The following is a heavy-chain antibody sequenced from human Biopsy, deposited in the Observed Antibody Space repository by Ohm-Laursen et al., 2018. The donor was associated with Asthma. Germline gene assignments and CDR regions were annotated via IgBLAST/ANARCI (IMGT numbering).Heavy chain of an antibody. D-gene: IGHD6-6*01. V-gene: IGHV4-39*02. CDR1: GDAMSTSSSY. J-gene: IGHJ2*01. CDR3: ARAVSSSSYWYFDL. CDR2: IYYSGRT. Sequence: PSETLSLTCIVSGDAMSTSSSYWGWIRQSPGKGLEWIGSIYYSGRTYYNPSLESRVTISADTSKNHLSLKVTSVTVADTAVYYCARAVSSSSYWYFDLWGRGDLATVSS.